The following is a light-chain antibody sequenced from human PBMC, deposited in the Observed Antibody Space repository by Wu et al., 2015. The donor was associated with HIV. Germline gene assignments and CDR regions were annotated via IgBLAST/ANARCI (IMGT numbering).Light chain of an antibody. V-gene: IGKV3-20*01. J-gene: IGKJ1*01. CDR1: QSVSSAY. CDR3: QHYGISTPGT. Sequence: EIVLTQSPDTLSLSPGERATLSCRASQSVSSAYLAWYQQKPGQAPTLLIHGASSRATGIPDRFSGSGSGTDFTLTITRLEPEDFAVYYCQHYGISTPGTFGQGPRWKS. CDR2: GAS.